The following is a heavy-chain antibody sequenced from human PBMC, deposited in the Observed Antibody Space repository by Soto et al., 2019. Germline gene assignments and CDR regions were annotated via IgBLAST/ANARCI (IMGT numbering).Heavy chain of an antibody. D-gene: IGHD1-26*01. CDR3: TTLVAATAFDY. CDR1: GFTFSNAW. J-gene: IGHJ4*02. V-gene: IGHV3-15*07. CDR2: IKSKTDGWTT. Sequence: EVQLVESGGGLVKPGGSLRLTCAASGFTFSNAWMNWVRQAPGTGLEWVGRIKSKTDGWTTDYAAPVKGRVTISRDDLTNPLYRQMTSMKAYDTAVYYWTTLVAATAFDYWGQGTLVTVAS.